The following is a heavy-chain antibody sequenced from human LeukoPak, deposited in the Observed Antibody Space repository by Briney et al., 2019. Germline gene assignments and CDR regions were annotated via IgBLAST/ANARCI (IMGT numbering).Heavy chain of an antibody. CDR3: VRGVYHYGDY. V-gene: IGHV3-30-3*01. J-gene: IGHJ4*02. Sequence: PGRSLRLSCAASGFTFSSYAMHWVRQAPGKGLEWVAVISYDGSNKYYADSVKGRFTISRDNSKNTLYLQMNSLRAEDTAVYYCVRGVYHYGDYWGQGTLVTVSS. CDR2: ISYDGSNK. CDR1: GFTFSSYA. D-gene: IGHD5/OR15-5a*01.